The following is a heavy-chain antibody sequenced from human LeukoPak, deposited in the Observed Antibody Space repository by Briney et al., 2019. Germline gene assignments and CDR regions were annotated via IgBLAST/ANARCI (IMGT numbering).Heavy chain of an antibody. D-gene: IGHD3-10*01. J-gene: IGHJ5*02. CDR2: IYYSGST. CDR1: GGSISSYY. Sequence: SETLSLTCTVSGGSISSYYWSWIRQPPGKGLEWIGYIYYSGSTNYNPSLKSRVTISVDTSKNQFSLKLSSVTAADTAVYYCARQLTKGSWFDPWGQGTLVTVSS. V-gene: IGHV4-59*01. CDR3: ARQLTKGSWFDP.